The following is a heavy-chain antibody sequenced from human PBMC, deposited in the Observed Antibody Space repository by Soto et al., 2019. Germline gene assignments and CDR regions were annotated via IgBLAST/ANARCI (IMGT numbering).Heavy chain of an antibody. J-gene: IGHJ5*02. D-gene: IGHD6-13*01. Sequence: SETLSLTCTVSGGSISSYYWSWIRQPPGKGLEWIGYIYYSGSTNYNPSLKSRVTISVDTSKNQFSLKLSSVTAADTAVYHCARRGSSSFFDWFDPWGQGTLVTVSS. CDR1: GGSISSYY. CDR2: IYYSGST. V-gene: IGHV4-59*08. CDR3: ARRGSSSFFDWFDP.